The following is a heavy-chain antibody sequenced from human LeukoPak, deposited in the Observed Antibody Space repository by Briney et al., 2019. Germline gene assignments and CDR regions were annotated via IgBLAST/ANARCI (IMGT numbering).Heavy chain of an antibody. Sequence: GASVKVSCKASGYTFTSYAMHWVRQAPGQRLEWMGWINAGNGNTKYSQKFQGRVTITRDTSASTAYMELSSLRSEDTAVYYCARTEVARYSGSYFRFAFDIWGQGTMVTVSS. D-gene: IGHD1-26*01. CDR3: ARTEVARYSGSYFRFAFDI. J-gene: IGHJ3*02. V-gene: IGHV1-3*01. CDR2: INAGNGNT. CDR1: GYTFTSYA.